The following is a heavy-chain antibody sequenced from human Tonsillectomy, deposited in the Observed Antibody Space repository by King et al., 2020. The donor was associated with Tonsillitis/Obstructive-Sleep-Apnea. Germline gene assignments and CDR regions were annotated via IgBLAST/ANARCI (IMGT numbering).Heavy chain of an antibody. CDR1: GFTFSSYG. CDR2: ISYDGSNK. Sequence: VQLVESGGGVVQPGRSLRLSCAASGFTFSSYGMHWVRQAPGKGLEWVAVISYDGSNKYYADSVKGRFTISRDNSKNTLYLQMNSLRAEDTAVYYCAKAGSGSYRYWNFDLWGRGTLVTVSS. J-gene: IGHJ2*01. CDR3: AKAGSGSYRYWNFDL. D-gene: IGHD1-26*01. V-gene: IGHV3-30*18.